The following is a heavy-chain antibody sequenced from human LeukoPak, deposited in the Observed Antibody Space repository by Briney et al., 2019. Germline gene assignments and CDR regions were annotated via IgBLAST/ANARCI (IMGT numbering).Heavy chain of an antibody. CDR3: ARDITSHYFDY. CDR1: GFTFSSYG. J-gene: IGHJ4*02. V-gene: IGHV3-33*08. D-gene: IGHD1-14*01. Sequence: GRSLRLSCVASGFTFSSYGMHWVRQAPGKGLEWVAVIWYDGSDKYYTDSVKGRFTISRDNSRNTLYLQMNSLRVEDTAIYYCARDITSHYFDYCGQGALVTVSS. CDR2: IWYDGSDK.